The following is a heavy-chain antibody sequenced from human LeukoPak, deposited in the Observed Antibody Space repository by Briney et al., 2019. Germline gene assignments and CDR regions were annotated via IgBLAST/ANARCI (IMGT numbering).Heavy chain of an antibody. CDR3: ARARTSSFFARGYYFDY. CDR2: ITSNINTI. D-gene: IGHD3-3*02. V-gene: IGHV3-48*04. CDR1: GFTFSTYN. Sequence: GGSLRLSCAASGFTFSTYNMNWVRQAPGKGLEWLTYITSNINTIYYADSVKGRFTISRDNAKNSLYLQMNSLRAEDTAVYYCARARTSSFFARGYYFDYWGQGTLVTVSS. J-gene: IGHJ4*02.